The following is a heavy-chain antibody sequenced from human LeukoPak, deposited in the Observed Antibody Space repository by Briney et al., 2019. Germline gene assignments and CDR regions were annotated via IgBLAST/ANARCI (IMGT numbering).Heavy chain of an antibody. CDR2: INHSGST. J-gene: IGHJ4*02. CDR1: GGSFSGYY. Sequence: PSETLSLTCAVYGGSFSGYYWSWIRQPPGKGLEWIGEINHSGSTNYNPSLKSRVTISVDTSKNQFSLKLSSVTAAATAVYYCGRVGYSSSCDDYWGQGTLVTVSS. V-gene: IGHV4-34*01. CDR3: GRVGYSSSCDDY. D-gene: IGHD6-13*01.